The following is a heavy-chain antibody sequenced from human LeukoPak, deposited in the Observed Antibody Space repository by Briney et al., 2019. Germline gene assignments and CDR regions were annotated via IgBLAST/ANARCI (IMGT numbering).Heavy chain of an antibody. CDR1: GFTFSHYG. D-gene: IGHD1-1*01. CDR2: ISGSGSAT. Sequence: GGSLRLSCAASGFTFSHYGMSWVRQAPGKGLEWVSTISGSGSATYNAGSVKGRFTTSRDNSNNTLYLQMNSLRAEDTAVYYCARDGYNYAQFDYWGQGTLVIVSS. CDR3: ARDGYNYAQFDY. V-gene: IGHV3-23*01. J-gene: IGHJ4*02.